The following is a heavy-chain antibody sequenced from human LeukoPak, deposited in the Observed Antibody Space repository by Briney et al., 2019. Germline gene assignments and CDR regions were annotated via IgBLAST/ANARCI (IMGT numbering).Heavy chain of an antibody. CDR1: GFTIKNTY. CDR3: VRISHDFWSAQSNLQYYLDF. D-gene: IGHD3-3*01. Sequence: PGGSLRLSCAASGFTIKNTYMTWVRQARQKALEWVSSIYIADTTHYADSVKGRFTISRDRSKNTLYLQMNDLRVEDTAVYYCVRISHDFWSAQSNLQYYLDFWGQGTLVTVSS. CDR2: IYIADTT. V-gene: IGHV3-53*01. J-gene: IGHJ4*02.